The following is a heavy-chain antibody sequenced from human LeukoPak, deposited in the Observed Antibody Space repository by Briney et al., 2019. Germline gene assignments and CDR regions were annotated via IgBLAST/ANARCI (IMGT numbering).Heavy chain of an antibody. Sequence: PGGSLRLSCAASGFTFSSYSMNWVRQAPGKGLEWVSSISSSSSYIYYADSVKGRFTISRDNAKNSLYLRMNSLRAEDTAVYYCARDLRYSSGWFPFDYWGQGTLVTVSS. CDR1: GFTFSSYS. CDR3: ARDLRYSSGWFPFDY. CDR2: ISSSSSYI. D-gene: IGHD6-19*01. J-gene: IGHJ4*02. V-gene: IGHV3-21*01.